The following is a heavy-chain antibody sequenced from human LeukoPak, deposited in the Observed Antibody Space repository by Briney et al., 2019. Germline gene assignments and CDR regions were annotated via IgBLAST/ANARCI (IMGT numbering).Heavy chain of an antibody. V-gene: IGHV4-34*01. J-gene: IGHJ4*02. Sequence: YPSETLSLTGAVYGGSFSGYYWSWIRQPPGKGLEWIGEINHSGSTNYNPSLKSRVTISVDTSKNQFSLKLSSVTAADTAVYYCARRRGRFDYWGQGTLVTVSS. CDR2: INHSGST. CDR1: GGSFSGYY. D-gene: IGHD5-12*01. CDR3: ARRRGRFDY.